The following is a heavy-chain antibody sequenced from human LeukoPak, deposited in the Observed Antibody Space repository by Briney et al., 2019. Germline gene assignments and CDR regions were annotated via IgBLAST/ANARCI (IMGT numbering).Heavy chain of an antibody. Sequence: PGGSLRLSCAASGFTFNNYAMSWVRRAPGKGLKWFSATSSSGDITFYADSVKGRFTISRDNSRYTLYLQMNSLRAEDAAVYYCAKDRPNYYESNGHYYRLNGNYWGQGTLVTVSS. J-gene: IGHJ4*02. CDR1: GFTFNNYA. CDR2: TSSSGDIT. D-gene: IGHD3-22*01. CDR3: AKDRPNYYESNGHYYRLNGNY. V-gene: IGHV3-23*01.